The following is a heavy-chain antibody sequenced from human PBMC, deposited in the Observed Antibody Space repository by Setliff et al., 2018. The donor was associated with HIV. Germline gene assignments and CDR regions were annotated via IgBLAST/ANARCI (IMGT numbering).Heavy chain of an antibody. V-gene: IGHV3-23*01. CDR2: VSVSGDRGDRT. J-gene: IGHJ4*02. CDR1: GFTFSDYA. D-gene: IGHD6-25*01. Sequence: LRLSCGASGFTFSDYAMHWARQVPGRGLEWVSGVSVSGDRGDRTYYRDSVKGRFSISRDNSKNTVYLRLNTARADDTAVYFCVQGGLSSGWGSFWGQGTLVTVSS. CDR3: VQGGLSSGWGSF.